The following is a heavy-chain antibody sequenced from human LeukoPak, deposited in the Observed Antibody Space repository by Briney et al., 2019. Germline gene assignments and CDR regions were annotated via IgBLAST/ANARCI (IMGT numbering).Heavy chain of an antibody. CDR3: TSLSNTDKDDY. CDR1: GFTFSTSS. V-gene: IGHV3-48*01. Sequence: PGGSLRLSCAASGFTFSTSSMNWVRQAPGKGLEWVSYISSGSGTVYYADSVKGRFTISRDNAKNSLYLQMNSLRAEDTAVYYCTSLSNTDKDDYWGQGTLVTVSS. CDR2: ISSGSGTV. J-gene: IGHJ4*02. D-gene: IGHD1/OR15-1a*01.